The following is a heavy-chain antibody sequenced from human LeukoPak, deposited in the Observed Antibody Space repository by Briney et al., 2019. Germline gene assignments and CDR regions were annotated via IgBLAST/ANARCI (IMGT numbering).Heavy chain of an antibody. Sequence: PGRSLRLSCTSSEFTLGDHAMTWVRQAPGKGLEWLGFIRSSAYRGTREYAASVKGRFTISRDDSRNVVYLQMNGLTTEDTAVYYCSRGPIQLWVHNGMDVWGQGTTVTVSS. CDR1: EFTLGDHA. CDR3: SRGPIQLWVHNGMDV. D-gene: IGHD5-18*01. J-gene: IGHJ6*02. V-gene: IGHV3-49*04. CDR2: IRSSAYRGTR.